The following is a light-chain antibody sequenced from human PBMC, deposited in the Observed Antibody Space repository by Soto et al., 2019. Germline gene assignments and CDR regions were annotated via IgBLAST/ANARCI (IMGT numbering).Light chain of an antibody. CDR1: SSNIGADYD. Sequence: QSALTQPPSVSGAPGQRVTISCTGSSSNIGADYDVHWYQQHPGTAPKLLIYNNSNRPSGVPDRFSGSKSGNTASLAVTGLQAEDEADYYCHSYNSSRSVVFGGGTKVTVL. CDR2: NNS. V-gene: IGLV1-40*01. J-gene: IGLJ2*01. CDR3: HSYNSSRSVV.